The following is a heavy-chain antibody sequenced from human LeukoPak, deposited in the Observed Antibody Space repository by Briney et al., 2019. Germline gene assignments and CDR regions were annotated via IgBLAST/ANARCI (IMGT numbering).Heavy chain of an antibody. D-gene: IGHD2-15*01. V-gene: IGHV5-51*01. CDR3: ARTLLRSRRVDY. CDR2: IYPGDSDT. CDR1: GYSFTSYL. Sequence: AESLKISCKGSGYSFTSYLIGWVRQMLGKGLEWMGIIYPGDSDTRYSPSFQGQVTISADKSISTAYLQWSSLKASDTAMYYCARTLLRSRRVDYWGQGTLVTVSS. J-gene: IGHJ4*02.